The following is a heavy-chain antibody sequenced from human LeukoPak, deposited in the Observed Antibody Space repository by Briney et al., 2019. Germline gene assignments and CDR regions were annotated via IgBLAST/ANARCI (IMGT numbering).Heavy chain of an antibody. CDR2: IYYSGST. CDR3: ARGGAARLHFQN. D-gene: IGHD6-6*01. V-gene: IGHV4-59*01. CDR1: GGSISSYY. J-gene: IGHJ1*01. Sequence: SETLSLTCAVYGGSISSYYWSWIRQPPGKGLEWIGYIYYSGSTNYNPSLQSRVTISVDTSKNQSSLNLNSVTAADTAVYYCARGGAARLHFQNWGQGTLVTVSS.